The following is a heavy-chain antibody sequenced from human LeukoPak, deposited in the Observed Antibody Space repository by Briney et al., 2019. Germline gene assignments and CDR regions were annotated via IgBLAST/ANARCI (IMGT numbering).Heavy chain of an antibody. J-gene: IGHJ5*02. CDR3: ARGLGGAPTTVLS. Sequence: SETLSLTCTVSGYSISSGYYWGWIRQPPGRGLEWIGSIYHSGSTYYNPSLKSRVTISVDTSKNQFSLKLSSVTAADTAVYYCARGLGGAPTTVLSWGQGTLVTVSS. V-gene: IGHV4-38-2*02. CDR2: IYHSGST. CDR1: GYSISSGYY. D-gene: IGHD4-17*01.